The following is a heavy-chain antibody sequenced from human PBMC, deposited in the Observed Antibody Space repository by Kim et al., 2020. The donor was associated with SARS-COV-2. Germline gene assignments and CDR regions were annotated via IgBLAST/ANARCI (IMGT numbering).Heavy chain of an antibody. CDR3: ARIIEGGSAWGGRH. CDR1: GYTFTGYY. V-gene: IGHV1-2*06. D-gene: IGHD2-15*01. CDR2: TNPNTGGT. J-gene: IGHJ1*01. Sequence: ASVKVSCKASGYTFTGYYIHWVRQAPGQGLEWLGRTNPNTGGTNYAQSFQGRVTMTRDTSISTAYMELSRLRSDDTALYYCARIIEGGSAWGGRHWGQG.